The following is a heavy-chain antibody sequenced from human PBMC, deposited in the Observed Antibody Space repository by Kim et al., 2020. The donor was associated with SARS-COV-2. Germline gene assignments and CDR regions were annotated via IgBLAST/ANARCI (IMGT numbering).Heavy chain of an antibody. CDR3: ARDLDSDYGGRAFVF. Sequence: GGSLRLSCAASGFTFSSYTMNWVRQAPGKGLEWVSAISVSSSCTYYADSLKGRFTISRDNAKNALYLQMNSLQAEDTAVYYCARDLDSDYGGRAFVFWRQGTLLTVSS. J-gene: IGHJ3*01. D-gene: IGHD4-17*01. CDR2: ISVSSSCT. V-gene: IGHV3-21*01. CDR1: GFTFSSYT.